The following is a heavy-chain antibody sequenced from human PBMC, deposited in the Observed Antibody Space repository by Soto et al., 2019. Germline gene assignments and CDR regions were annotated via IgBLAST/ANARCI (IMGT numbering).Heavy chain of an antibody. J-gene: IGHJ5*02. CDR3: AREVTPLPTTVCWIDP. D-gene: IGHD2-21*02. Sequence: PSETLSLTCTVSGESITNGVHYWTWIRQSPGKGLEWIGYIYHSGKTGYNPFLKGQYTISIDTYNNQFTLAVHSVTAADSAVYFWAREVTPLPTTVCWIDPWGPEILVTFST. CDR1: GESITNGVHY. CDR2: IYHSGKT. V-gene: IGHV4-31*01.